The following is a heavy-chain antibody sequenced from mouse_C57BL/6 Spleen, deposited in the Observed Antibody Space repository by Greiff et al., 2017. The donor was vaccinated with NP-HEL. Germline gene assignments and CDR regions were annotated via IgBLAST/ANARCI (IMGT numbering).Heavy chain of an antibody. CDR1: GYTFTDYN. CDR3: AREGIYYGYDTGYAMDY. Sequence: EVQLQQSGPELVKPGASVKIPCKASGYTFTDYNMDWVKQSHGKSLEWIGDINPNNGGTIYNQKFKGKATLTVDKSSSTAYMELRSLTSEDTAVYYCAREGIYYGYDTGYAMDYWGQGTSVTVSS. D-gene: IGHD2-2*01. J-gene: IGHJ4*01. CDR2: INPNNGGT. V-gene: IGHV1-18*01.